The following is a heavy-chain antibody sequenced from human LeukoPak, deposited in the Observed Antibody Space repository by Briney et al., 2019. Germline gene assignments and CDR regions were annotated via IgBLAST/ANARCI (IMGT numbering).Heavy chain of an antibody. Sequence: GASLRLSCAASGFTFSSYAMSWVRQAPGKGLEWVSAISGSGGSTYYADSVKGRFTISRDNSKNTLHLQMNSLRAEDTAVYYCANLPSGADTYYYYGMDVWGQGTTVTVSS. CDR1: GFTFSSYA. CDR2: ISGSGGST. V-gene: IGHV3-23*01. CDR3: ANLPSGADTYYYYGMDV. J-gene: IGHJ6*02. D-gene: IGHD3-10*01.